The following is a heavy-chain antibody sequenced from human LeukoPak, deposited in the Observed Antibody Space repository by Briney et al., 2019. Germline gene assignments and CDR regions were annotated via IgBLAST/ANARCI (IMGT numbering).Heavy chain of an antibody. CDR1: GFTFSSYN. J-gene: IGHJ1*01. Sequence: GGSLRLSCASAASGFTFSSYNMNWVRQVPGKGLEWVSSISSSSSYIYYADSVKGRFTISRDNAKNSLYLQMNSLRAEDTAVYYCARDLGHGWSAYYNWGQGTLVTVSS. V-gene: IGHV3-21*01. D-gene: IGHD3-3*01. CDR3: ARDLGHGWSAYYN. CDR2: ISSSSSYI.